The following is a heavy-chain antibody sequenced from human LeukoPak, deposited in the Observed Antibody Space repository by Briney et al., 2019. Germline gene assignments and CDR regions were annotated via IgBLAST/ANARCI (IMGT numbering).Heavy chain of an antibody. CDR1: GFTFSNFG. V-gene: IGHV3-30*02. CDR2: IRDHGSDQ. CDR3: AKGGRNQFPYFYYMGV. J-gene: IGHJ6*03. D-gene: IGHD1-14*01. Sequence: GGSLTLSCAASGFTFSNFGMHWVRQAPGKGLEWVAFIRDHGSDQRYADSVKGRFTISRDNSKNTLYLQMNSLRNEDTAVYYCAKGGRNQFPYFYYMGVWGTGTTVTVSS.